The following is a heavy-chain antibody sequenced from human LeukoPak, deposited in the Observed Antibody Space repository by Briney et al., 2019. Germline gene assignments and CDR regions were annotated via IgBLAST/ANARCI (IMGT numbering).Heavy chain of an antibody. J-gene: IGHJ4*02. CDR2: IRYDGSNK. Sequence: GGSLRLSCAASGFTFSSYSMNWVRQAPGKGLEWVAFIRYDGSNKYYADSVKGRFTISRDNSKNTLYLQMNSLRAEDTAVYYCARIGYCSSTSCYQDYWGQGTLVTVSS. CDR1: GFTFSSYS. V-gene: IGHV3-30*02. D-gene: IGHD2-2*01. CDR3: ARIGYCSSTSCYQDY.